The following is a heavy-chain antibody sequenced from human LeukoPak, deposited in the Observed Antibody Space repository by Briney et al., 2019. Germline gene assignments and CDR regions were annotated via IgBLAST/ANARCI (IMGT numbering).Heavy chain of an antibody. D-gene: IGHD2-21*01. CDR3: ARVGRVSIYPSYMDV. Sequence: GGSLRLSCEAAGFTFSSFPMHWVRQTPDKRLEWVAVISDDGRDTYYADSVKGRFTISRDNSKNTLYLQMNSLSPEDTAVVYCARVGRVSIYPSYMDVWGKGTAVTVSS. V-gene: IGHV3-30*04. CDR2: ISDDGRDT. J-gene: IGHJ6*03. CDR1: GFTFSSFP.